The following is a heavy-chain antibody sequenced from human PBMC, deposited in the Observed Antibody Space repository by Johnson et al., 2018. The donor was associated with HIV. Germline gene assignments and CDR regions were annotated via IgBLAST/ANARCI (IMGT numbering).Heavy chain of an antibody. V-gene: IGHV3-23*04. J-gene: IGHJ3*02. CDR1: GFTFSSYA. Sequence: MQLVESGGGLVQPGGSLRLSCAASGFTFSSYAMSWVRQAPGKGLEWVSAISGSGGSTYYADSVTGRFTISRDNSKNTLYLQMNSLRAEDTAVYYCARDRRYYGSGSYGGAFDIWGQGTVVTVSS. CDR2: ISGSGGST. D-gene: IGHD3-10*01. CDR3: ARDRRYYGSGSYGGAFDI.